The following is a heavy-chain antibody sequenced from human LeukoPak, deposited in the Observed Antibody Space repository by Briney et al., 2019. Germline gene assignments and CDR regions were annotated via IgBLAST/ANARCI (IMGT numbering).Heavy chain of an antibody. V-gene: IGHV1-2*02. D-gene: IGHD2/OR15-2a*01. CDR1: GYTFTGYY. Sequence: ASVKVSCKASGYTFTGYYMHWVRQAPGQGLEWMGWINPNSGGTNYAQKFQGRVTMTRDTSISTAYMELSRLRSDDTAVYYCAGDPDYLSAFDIWGQGTMVTVSS. CDR3: AGDPDYLSAFDI. CDR2: INPNSGGT. J-gene: IGHJ3*02.